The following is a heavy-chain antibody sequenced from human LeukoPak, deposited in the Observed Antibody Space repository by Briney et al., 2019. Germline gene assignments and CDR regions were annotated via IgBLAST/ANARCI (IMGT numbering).Heavy chain of an antibody. CDR1: GFAVDEHG. CDR3: ARAPITSPFYFDY. CDR2: INWSGGST. V-gene: IGHV3-20*04. J-gene: IGHJ4*02. D-gene: IGHD2-2*01. Sequence: GGSLRLSCTASGFAVDEHGMSWVRQVPGKGLEWVSGINWSGGSTGYADPLRGRFTISRDNAKNSLYLQMDSLRAEDTALYYCARAPITSPFYFDYRGQGTLVTVSS.